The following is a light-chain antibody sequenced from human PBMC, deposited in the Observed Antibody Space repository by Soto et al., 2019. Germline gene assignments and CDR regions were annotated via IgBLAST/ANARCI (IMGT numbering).Light chain of an antibody. CDR1: QSVSSN. V-gene: IGKV3-15*01. Sequence: EIVMTQSPATLSLSPGERATLSCRASQSVSSNLAWYQQKPGQAPRLLIYGASTRATGIPARFSGSGSGTEITLTISSLPSEDFAVYYWQQYNNWPPTFGQGTKVEIK. CDR3: QQYNNWPPT. CDR2: GAS. J-gene: IGKJ1*01.